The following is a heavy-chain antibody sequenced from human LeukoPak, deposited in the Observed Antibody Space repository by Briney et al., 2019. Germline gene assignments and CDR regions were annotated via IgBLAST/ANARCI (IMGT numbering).Heavy chain of an antibody. CDR3: ARHFYPNVVFGELPREFDY. V-gene: IGHV4-30-2*03. Sequence: SETLSLTCAVSGGSISSGGYSWNWIRQPPGKGLEWIGYIYHNENTYYNPSLKSRVTISVDTSKNQFSLKLSSVTAADTAVYYCARHFYPNVVFGELPREFDYWDQGTLVTVSS. J-gene: IGHJ4*02. D-gene: IGHD3-10*02. CDR2: IYHNENT. CDR1: GGSISSGGYS.